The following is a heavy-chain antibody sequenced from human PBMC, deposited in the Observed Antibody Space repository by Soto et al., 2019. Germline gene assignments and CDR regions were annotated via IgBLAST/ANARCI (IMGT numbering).Heavy chain of an antibody. CDR2: INPNSGGT. V-gene: IGHV1-2*02. J-gene: IGHJ6*02. Sequence: QAQLVQSGAEVKKPGASVKVSCKASGYTFTGAYIHWVRQAPGQGLEWMCCINPNSGGTEFAQKFQGRVTVTRDTSITTVYMEMNRLRSDDTGVYYCARDFTTRSYGVDVWGQGTAVTVSS. CDR1: GYTFTGAY. CDR3: ARDFTTRSYGVDV. D-gene: IGHD3-10*01.